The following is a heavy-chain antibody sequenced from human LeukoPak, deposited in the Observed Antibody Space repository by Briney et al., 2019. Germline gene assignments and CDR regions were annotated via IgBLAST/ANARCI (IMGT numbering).Heavy chain of an antibody. V-gene: IGHV3-33*01. J-gene: IGHJ5*02. CDR3: ARAAGYSSSWTYNCFDP. CDR1: GFTFNTFD. Sequence: PARSLRLSCAASGFTFNTFDMHWVRQAPGKGLEWVAVIWYDGSNKYYADSVKGRFTISRDNSKNTLYLQMNSLRAEDTAVYYCARAAGYSSSWTYNCFDPWGQGTRVTVSS. CDR2: IWYDGSNK. D-gene: IGHD6-13*01.